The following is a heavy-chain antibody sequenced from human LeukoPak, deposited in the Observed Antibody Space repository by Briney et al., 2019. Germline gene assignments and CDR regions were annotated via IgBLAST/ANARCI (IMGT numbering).Heavy chain of an antibody. J-gene: IGHJ6*02. Sequence: GGSLRLSCAASGLTFSSYAMSWVRQAPGKGLEWVSGISGNGGGTYYADSVKGRFTISRDNAKNSLYLQMNSLRAEDTAVYYCARDLSYCTITSCSYYYYGMDVWGRGTTVTVSS. CDR2: ISGNGGGT. CDR3: ARDLSYCTITSCSYYYYGMDV. CDR1: GLTFSSYA. V-gene: IGHV3-23*01. D-gene: IGHD2-2*01.